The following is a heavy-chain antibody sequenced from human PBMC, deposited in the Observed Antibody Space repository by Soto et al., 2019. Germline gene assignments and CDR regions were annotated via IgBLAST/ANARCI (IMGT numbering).Heavy chain of an antibody. CDR1: AFSLKNDHYY. CDR3: ARQRRDLYCSGGNCYHNWVDP. J-gene: IGHJ5*02. D-gene: IGHD2-15*01. V-gene: IGHV4-61*01. Sequence: QVRLQESGPRLVKPSETLSLTCTVSAFSLKNDHYYWSWVRQSPGKGLEWIGYMYYMGTTANYNYNPSLNSRVTISGDTSKNQFSLNLTSPTTADTAVYYCARQRRDLYCSGGNCYHNWVDPWGQGTLVTVSS. CDR2: MYYMGTTANY.